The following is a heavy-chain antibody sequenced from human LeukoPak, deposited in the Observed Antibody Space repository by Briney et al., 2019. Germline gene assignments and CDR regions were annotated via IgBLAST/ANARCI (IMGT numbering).Heavy chain of an antibody. J-gene: IGHJ4*02. CDR3: ARGNTVTTFLI. V-gene: IGHV4-59*01. CDR2: IYYSGST. D-gene: IGHD4-17*01. Sequence: SETLSLTCTVSGGSISSYYWSWIRQPPGKGLEWIGYIYYSGSTNYNPSLKSRVTISVDTSKNQFSLKLSSVTAADTAVYYCARGNTVTTFLIWGQGTLVTVSS. CDR1: GGSISSYY.